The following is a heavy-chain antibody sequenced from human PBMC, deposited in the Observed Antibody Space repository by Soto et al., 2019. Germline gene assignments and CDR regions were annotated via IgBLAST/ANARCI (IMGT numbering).Heavy chain of an antibody. CDR3: ARGLGPHCSGGSCYPFDY. D-gene: IGHD2-15*01. V-gene: IGHV3-30-3*01. CDR1: GFTFSSYA. Sequence: QVQLVESGGGVVQPGRSLRLSCAASGFTFSSYAMHWVRQAPGKGLEWVAVISYDGSNKYYADSVKGRFTISRDNSKNTLYLQWNSLRAEDTAVYYCARGLGPHCSGGSCYPFDYWGQGTLVTVSS. CDR2: ISYDGSNK. J-gene: IGHJ4*02.